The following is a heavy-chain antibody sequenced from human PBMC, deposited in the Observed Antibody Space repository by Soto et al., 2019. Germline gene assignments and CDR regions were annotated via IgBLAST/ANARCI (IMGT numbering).Heavy chain of an antibody. CDR1: GFTFTTYG. J-gene: IGHJ6*02. CDR2: IWYDGSNK. D-gene: IGHD2-15*01. V-gene: IGHV3-33*08. CDR3: ARADCTGAYCYSWPFNYGVDV. Sequence: GGSLGLSCTTSGFTFTTYGMHWVRQAPGKGLEWVAIIWYDGSNKYYADSVKGRFTISRDNSKNTLYLQMNSLRAEDTALYYCARADCTGAYCYSWPFNYGVDVWGQGTTVTVSS.